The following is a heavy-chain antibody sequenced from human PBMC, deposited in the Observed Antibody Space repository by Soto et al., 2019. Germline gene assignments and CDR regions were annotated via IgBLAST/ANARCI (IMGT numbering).Heavy chain of an antibody. CDR3: ARSSYYDFWSGPEKAFDY. J-gene: IGHJ4*02. CDR2: IIPIFGTA. Sequence: QVQLVQSGAEVKKPGSSVTVSCKASGGTFSSYAISWVRQAPGQGLEWMGGIIPIFGTANYAQKFQGRVTITADKSTSTAYMELSSLRSEDTAVYYCARSSYYDFWSGPEKAFDYWGQGTLVTVSS. D-gene: IGHD3-3*01. CDR1: GGTFSSYA. V-gene: IGHV1-69*06.